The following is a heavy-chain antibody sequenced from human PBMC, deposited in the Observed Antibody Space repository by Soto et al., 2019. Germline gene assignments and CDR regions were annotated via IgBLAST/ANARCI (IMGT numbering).Heavy chain of an antibody. J-gene: IGHJ4*02. CDR3: AKARVRIVGANSFDY. CDR2: ISDDGDKR. CDR1: GFTFSNYG. Sequence: PGGSLRLSCVGSGFTFSNYGMHWVRHPPGKGLEWEALISDDGDKRYYADSVRGRLIISRDNSKDTLYLQMNSLEPDDTAVYFCAKARVRIVGANSFDYWGQGTPVTVSS. D-gene: IGHD1-26*01. V-gene: IGHV3-30*18.